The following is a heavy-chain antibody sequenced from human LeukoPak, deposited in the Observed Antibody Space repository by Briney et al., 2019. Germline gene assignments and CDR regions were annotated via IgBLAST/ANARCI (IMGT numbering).Heavy chain of an antibody. V-gene: IGHV4-4*07. J-gene: IGHJ3*02. CDR1: GGSISSYY. Sequence: SETLSLTCTVSGGSISSYYWSWIRQPAGKGLEWIGRIYTSGSTNYNPSLKSRVTMSVDTSKNQFSLKLSSVTAADTAVYYCARDLADWDAFDIWSQGTMVTVSS. D-gene: IGHD2-21*01. CDR2: IYTSGST. CDR3: ARDLADWDAFDI.